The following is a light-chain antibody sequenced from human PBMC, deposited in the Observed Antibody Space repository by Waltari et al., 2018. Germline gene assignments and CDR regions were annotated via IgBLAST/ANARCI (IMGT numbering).Light chain of an antibody. V-gene: IGKV3-11*01. J-gene: IGKJ2*03. CDR1: QSVSSY. CDR3: QQANSFPRG. Sequence: EIVLTQSPATLSLSPGERATLSCRASQSVSSYLAWYQQKPGQAPRLLIYDASNRATGIPARFSGSGSGTDFTLTISSLEPEDFATYYCQQANSFPRGFGQGTKLEIK. CDR2: DAS.